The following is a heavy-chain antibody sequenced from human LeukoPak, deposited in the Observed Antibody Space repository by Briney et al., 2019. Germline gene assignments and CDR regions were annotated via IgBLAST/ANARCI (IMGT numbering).Heavy chain of an antibody. Sequence: SETLSLTCTVSGGSISSYYWSWIRQPPGKGLEWIGYIFYTGSTNYNPSLKSRVTISVDTSKNQFSLKLSSVTAADTAVYYCAREGDYSSSWNDWFDPWGQGTLVTVSS. CDR1: GGSISSYY. CDR3: AREGDYSSSWNDWFDP. CDR2: IFYTGST. D-gene: IGHD6-13*01. J-gene: IGHJ5*02. V-gene: IGHV4-59*01.